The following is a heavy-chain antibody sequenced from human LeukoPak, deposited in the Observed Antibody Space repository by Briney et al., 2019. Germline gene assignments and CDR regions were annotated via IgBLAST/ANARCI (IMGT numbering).Heavy chain of an antibody. CDR3: ARLGGNWNSPGRDY. CDR1: GGAINGYS. Sequence: SETLALTCSVSGGAINGYSWTGIRQPPGMGLEWGGHISYTGTTNYNPSLTTRVAISVDTSKNQFSLKLTSVTAADTGMYFCARLGGNWNSPGRDYWGQGTLVTVSS. CDR2: ISYTGTT. D-gene: IGHD3-10*01. J-gene: IGHJ4*02. V-gene: IGHV4-59*08.